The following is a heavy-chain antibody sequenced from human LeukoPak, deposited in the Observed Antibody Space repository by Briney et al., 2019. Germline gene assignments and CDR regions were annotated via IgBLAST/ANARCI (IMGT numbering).Heavy chain of an antibody. J-gene: IGHJ6*02. Sequence: PGGSLRLSCAASGFTFSDYYMSWIRQAPGKGLEWVSYISSSGSTIYYADSVKGRFTISRDNAKNLLYLQMNSLRAEDTAVYYCAGSGYCTSGSCSPQFYYYGMDVWGQGTTVTVSS. CDR2: ISSSGSTI. D-gene: IGHD2-15*01. CDR1: GFTFSDYY. V-gene: IGHV3-11*04. CDR3: AGSGYCTSGSCSPQFYYYGMDV.